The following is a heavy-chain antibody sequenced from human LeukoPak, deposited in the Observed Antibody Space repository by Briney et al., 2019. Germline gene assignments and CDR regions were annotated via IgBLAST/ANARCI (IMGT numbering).Heavy chain of an antibody. V-gene: IGHV4-39*07. J-gene: IGHJ4*02. D-gene: IGHD5-18*01. CDR2: IYYSGST. CDR1: GGSISSSSYY. Sequence: SETLSLTCTVSGGSISSSSYYWGWIRQPPGKGLEWIGSIYYSGSTYYNPSLKSRVTISADTSKNLFSLKLSSVTAADTAVYYCARAGPGYSYGYTPFSFDSWGQGTLVTVSS. CDR3: ARAGPGYSYGYTPFSFDS.